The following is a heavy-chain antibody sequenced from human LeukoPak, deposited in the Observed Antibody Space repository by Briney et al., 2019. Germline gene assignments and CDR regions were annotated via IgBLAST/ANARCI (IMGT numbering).Heavy chain of an antibody. J-gene: IGHJ3*02. Sequence: GGSLRLSCAASGFTFSSYGMHWVRQAPGKGLEWVAVIWYDGSNKYYADSVKGRFTISRDNSKNTLYLQMNSLRAEDTAVYYCARELRWGAFDIWGQGTMVTVSS. CDR1: GFTFSSYG. CDR3: ARELRWGAFDI. D-gene: IGHD4-23*01. V-gene: IGHV3-33*01. CDR2: IWYDGSNK.